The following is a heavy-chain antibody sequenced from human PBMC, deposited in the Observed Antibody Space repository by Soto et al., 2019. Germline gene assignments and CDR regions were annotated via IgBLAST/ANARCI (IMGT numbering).Heavy chain of an antibody. J-gene: IGHJ1*01. CDR3: ARGAHYYDSSGYHEYFQH. CDR2: TYYSGST. CDR1: GGSISSYY. Sequence: SETLSLTCTVSGGSISSYYWSCIRQPPGKGLEWIGYTYYSGSTNYNPSLKSRVTISVDTSKNQFSLKLSSVTAADTAVYYCARGAHYYDSSGYHEYFQHWGQGTLVTVSS. D-gene: IGHD3-22*01. V-gene: IGHV4-59*01.